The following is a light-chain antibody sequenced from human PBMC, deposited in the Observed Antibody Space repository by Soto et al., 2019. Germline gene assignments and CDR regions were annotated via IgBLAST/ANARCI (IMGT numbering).Light chain of an antibody. CDR1: QSVSSSY. Sequence: EMVLTQSPGTLSLSPGERATLSGRASQSVSSSYLAWYQQKPGQAPRLLIYGASSRATGIPDRFRGSGSGTDFTLTISRLEPEDFAVYYCQQYGSSPFTFGPGTKVDI. CDR3: QQYGSSPFT. V-gene: IGKV3-20*01. J-gene: IGKJ3*01. CDR2: GAS.